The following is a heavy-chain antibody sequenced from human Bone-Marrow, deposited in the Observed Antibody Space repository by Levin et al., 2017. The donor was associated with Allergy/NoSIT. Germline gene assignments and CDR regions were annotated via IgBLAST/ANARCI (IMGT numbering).Heavy chain of an antibody. J-gene: IGHJ4*02. CDR3: ARGGARSNDY. Sequence: GESLKISCTVSGSTFTDYYIHWIRQTPGQGLEWIGWIDPTRGDTKFAEKFHARVVLPMNSSISTAYMELGRLRCDDTALYYCARGGARSNDYWGQGTQVTVSS. CDR1: GSTFTDYY. D-gene: IGHD4-23*01. V-gene: IGHV1-2*02. CDR2: IDPTRGDT.